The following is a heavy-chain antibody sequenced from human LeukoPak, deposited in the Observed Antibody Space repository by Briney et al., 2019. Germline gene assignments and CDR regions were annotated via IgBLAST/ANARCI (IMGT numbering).Heavy chain of an antibody. CDR1: GFTFDDYA. CDR3: AEGGCSGGSCYLRGGWVNY. D-gene: IGHD2-15*01. V-gene: IGHV3-9*01. J-gene: IGHJ4*02. CDR2: ISWNSGSI. Sequence: PGRSLRLSCAASGFTFDDYAMHWVRQAPGKGLEWVSGISWNSGSIGYADSVKGRFTISRDNAKNSLYLQMNSLRAEDTALYYCAEGGCSGGSCYLRGGWVNYWGQGTLVTVSS.